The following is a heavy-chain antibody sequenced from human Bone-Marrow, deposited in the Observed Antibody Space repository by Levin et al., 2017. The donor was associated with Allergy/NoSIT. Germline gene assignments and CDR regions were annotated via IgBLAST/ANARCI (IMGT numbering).Heavy chain of an antibody. V-gene: IGHV3-23*01. CDR1: GFPFSSYA. J-gene: IGHJ4*02. D-gene: IGHD6-13*01. Sequence: GESLKISCAGSGFPFSSYAMTWVRRAPGRGLEWVASIGGAGYLTYYADSVRGRFTISRDNSRDSVYLQMDSLRGDDTAFYYCAKDTGYSTTWYWDHWGQGTLVSVSS. CDR2: IGGAGYLT. CDR3: AKDTGYSTTWYWDH.